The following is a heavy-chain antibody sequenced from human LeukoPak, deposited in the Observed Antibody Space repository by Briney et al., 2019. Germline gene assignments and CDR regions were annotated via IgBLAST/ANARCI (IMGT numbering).Heavy chain of an antibody. D-gene: IGHD3-10*01. J-gene: IGHJ6*02. Sequence: SETLSLTCTVSGGSISSYYWSWIRQPPGKGLEWIGYIYCSGSTNYNPSLKSRVTISVDTSKNQFSLKLSSVTAADTAVYYCARVVYGSGSYYNPGYYGMDVWGQGTTVTVSS. CDR1: GGSISSYY. CDR2: IYCSGST. V-gene: IGHV4-59*01. CDR3: ARVVYGSGSYYNPGYYGMDV.